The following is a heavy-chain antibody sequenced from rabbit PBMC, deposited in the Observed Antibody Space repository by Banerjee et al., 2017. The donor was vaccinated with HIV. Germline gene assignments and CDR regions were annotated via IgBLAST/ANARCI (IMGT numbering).Heavy chain of an antibody. Sequence: QEQLKESGGGLVQPGGSLKLTCTASGFSFSNKYVMCWVRQAPGKGLEWIGCIYTISGNTYYASWVNGRFTISETSSTTVTLQMTSLTAADTATYFCARSGAGVVGCNLNLWGPGTLVTVS. J-gene: IGHJ4*01. V-gene: IGHV1S45*01. CDR3: ARSGAGVVGCNLNL. CDR2: IYTISGNT. CDR1: GFSFSNKYV. D-gene: IGHD4-1*01.